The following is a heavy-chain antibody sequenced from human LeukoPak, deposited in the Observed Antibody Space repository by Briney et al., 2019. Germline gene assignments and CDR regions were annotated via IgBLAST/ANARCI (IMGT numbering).Heavy chain of an antibody. CDR2: IHSSGST. Sequence: NPSETLSLTCTVSGGTISSYYWNWIRQPPGKGLEWIGYIHSSGSTKYNPSLKSRVTISVDTSKNQFSLKLSSVTAADRAVYYCARWYSSGWAFDYWGQGTLVTVSS. CDR1: GGTISSYY. V-gene: IGHV4-59*08. D-gene: IGHD6-19*01. J-gene: IGHJ4*02. CDR3: ARWYSSGWAFDY.